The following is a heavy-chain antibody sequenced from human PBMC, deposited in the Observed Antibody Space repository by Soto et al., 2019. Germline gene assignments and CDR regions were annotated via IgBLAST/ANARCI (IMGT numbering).Heavy chain of an antibody. CDR2: IYYSGST. D-gene: IGHD5-18*01. Sequence: KPSETLSLTCTVSGGSISSSSYYWGWIRQPPGKGLEWIGSIYYSGSTYYNPSLKSRVTISVDTSKNQFSLKLSSVTAADTAVYYCARHSWVGYSYEDDYWGQGTLVTVSS. V-gene: IGHV4-39*01. CDR1: GGSISSSSYY. CDR3: ARHSWVGYSYEDDY. J-gene: IGHJ4*02.